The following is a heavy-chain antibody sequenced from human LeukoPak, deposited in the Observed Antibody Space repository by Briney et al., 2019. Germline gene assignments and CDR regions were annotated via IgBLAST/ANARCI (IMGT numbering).Heavy chain of an antibody. D-gene: IGHD2-2*01. J-gene: IGHJ4*02. CDR1: RFTFSDYC. V-gene: IGHV3-11*05. CDR2: ISNSGSST. Sequence: PGGSLRLSCAASRFTFSDYCMVWIRQAPGKGLEWVSYISNSGSSTKYADSVKGRFTISRDNAKNSLSLQMNSVRPEDTAVYYCARADRTSWFDYWGQGTLVTVSS. CDR3: ARADRTSWFDY.